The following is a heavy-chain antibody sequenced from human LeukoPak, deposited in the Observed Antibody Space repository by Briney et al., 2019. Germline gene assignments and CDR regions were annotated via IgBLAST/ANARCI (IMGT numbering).Heavy chain of an antibody. Sequence: GRSLRLSCAASGFTFSNYAMHWVRQAPGKGLEWVAVISNVETNTYYADSVKGRFTISRDNSKNTLYLQLNSLRAEDTSVYYCARDSTYYYASGSSGPHYFDSWGQGTLVTVSS. D-gene: IGHD3-10*01. V-gene: IGHV3-30*01. CDR1: GFTFSNYA. CDR2: ISNVETNT. J-gene: IGHJ4*02. CDR3: ARDSTYYYASGSSGPHYFDS.